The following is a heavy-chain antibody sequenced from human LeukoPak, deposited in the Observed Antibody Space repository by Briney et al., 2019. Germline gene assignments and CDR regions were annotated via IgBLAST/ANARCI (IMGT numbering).Heavy chain of an antibody. CDR3: AKTYYDFWSGYSHRNYYYYYMDV. CDR1: GYTFTSYG. Sequence: GASVKVSCKASGYTFTSYGFSWVRQAPGQGLEWMGIINPSGGSTSYAQKFQGRVTMTRDTSTSTVYMELSSLRSEDTAVYYCAKTYYDFWSGYSHRNYYYYYMDVWGKGTTVTVSS. CDR2: INPSGGST. D-gene: IGHD3-3*01. V-gene: IGHV1-46*03. J-gene: IGHJ6*03.